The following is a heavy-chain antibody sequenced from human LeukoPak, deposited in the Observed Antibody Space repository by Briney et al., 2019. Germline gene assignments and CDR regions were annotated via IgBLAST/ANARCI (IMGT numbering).Heavy chain of an antibody. CDR3: AKDRLDPRNYFDY. D-gene: IGHD6-19*01. Sequence: GGSLRLSCAASGFTFSSYAMSWVRQAPGKGLEWVSAISGSGGSTYYADSVKGRFTISRDNSKNTLYLQMDSLRAEDTAVYYCAKDRLDPRNYFDYWGQGTLVTVSS. J-gene: IGHJ4*02. V-gene: IGHV3-23*01. CDR1: GFTFSSYA. CDR2: ISGSGGST.